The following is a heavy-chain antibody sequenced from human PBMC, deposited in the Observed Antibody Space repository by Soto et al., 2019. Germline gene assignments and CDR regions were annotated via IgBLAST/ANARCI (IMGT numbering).Heavy chain of an antibody. CDR1: GYTFSGFY. J-gene: IGHJ4*02. Sequence: ASVKVSCKASGYTFSGFYMHWVRQAPGQGLEWMGWINPNSGGTKSAEKFQGRVTMTRDTSISTAYMELRRLTSADTAVYYCASDAVTGTAGLDFWGQGTQVTVSS. D-gene: IGHD6-19*01. V-gene: IGHV1-2*02. CDR2: INPNSGGT. CDR3: ASDAVTGTAGLDF.